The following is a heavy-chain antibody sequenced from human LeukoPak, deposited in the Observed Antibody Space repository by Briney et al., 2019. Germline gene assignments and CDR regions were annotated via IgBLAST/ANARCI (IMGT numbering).Heavy chain of an antibody. CDR2: IYHSGST. CDR3: ARDRLYYYDSSGYRQYFQH. V-gene: IGHV4-38-2*02. D-gene: IGHD3-22*01. J-gene: IGHJ1*01. Sequence: SETLSLTCTVSGYSISSGYYWGWIRQPPGKGLEWIGSIYHSGSTYYNPSLKSRVTISVDTSKNQFSLKLSSVTAADTAVYYCARDRLYYYDSSGYRQYFQHWGQGTLVTVSS. CDR1: GYSISSGYY.